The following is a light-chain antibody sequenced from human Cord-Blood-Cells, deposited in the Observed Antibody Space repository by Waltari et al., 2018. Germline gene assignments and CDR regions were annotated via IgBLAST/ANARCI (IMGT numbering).Light chain of an antibody. CDR1: QSVSSSY. J-gene: IGKJ1*01. V-gene: IGKV3-20*01. Sequence: IVLTHSPGTLSLSPGQRSTLSCRASQSVSSSYLCCYQQKPGQAHRLLIYGASSRATGIPDRFSGSASGTYFILTISRLEPEDFAVYYCQQYGSSRTFGQGTKVEIK. CDR2: GAS. CDR3: QQYGSSRT.